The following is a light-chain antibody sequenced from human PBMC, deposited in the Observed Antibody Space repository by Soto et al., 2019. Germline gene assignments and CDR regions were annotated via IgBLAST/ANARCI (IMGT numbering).Light chain of an antibody. CDR2: EVY. CDR1: FNDVGGYNY. V-gene: IGLV2-8*01. Sequence: QSALTQPPSASGSPGQSVTISCTGTFNDVGGYNYVSWYQQHPGKAPKVIIYEVYKRPSGVPERFSGSKSGKTASLTVSGLQADDEADYYCSSYVGSYTDVVFGGGTKLTVL. J-gene: IGLJ2*01. CDR3: SSYVGSYTDVV.